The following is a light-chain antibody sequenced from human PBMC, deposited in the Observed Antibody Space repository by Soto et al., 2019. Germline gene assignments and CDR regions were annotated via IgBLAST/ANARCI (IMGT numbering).Light chain of an antibody. CDR1: QSISSW. V-gene: IGKV1-5*03. CDR3: QQDDSYSNS. Sequence: DIQMTQSPSTLSASVGDRVTSTCLSSQSISSWLAWYQKKPGKAPKLLIYKAYSLESGVASRFSGSGSGTPFSLTVSSLQPYDSATYYCQQDDSYSNSFGPGIKVDVK. CDR2: KAY. J-gene: IGKJ3*01.